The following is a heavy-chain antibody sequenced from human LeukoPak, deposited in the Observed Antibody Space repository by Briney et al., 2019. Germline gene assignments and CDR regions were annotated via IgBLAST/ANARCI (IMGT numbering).Heavy chain of an antibody. CDR1: GYTFTSYD. D-gene: IGHD3-22*01. Sequence: ASVEVSCKASGYTFTSYDINWVRQATGQGLEWMGRIIPILGIANYAQKFQGRVTITADKSTSTAYMELSSLRSEDTAVYYCARGNNYYDSSGYYAFDIWGQGTMVTVSS. CDR2: IIPILGIA. CDR3: ARGNNYYDSSGYYAFDI. J-gene: IGHJ3*02. V-gene: IGHV1-69*04.